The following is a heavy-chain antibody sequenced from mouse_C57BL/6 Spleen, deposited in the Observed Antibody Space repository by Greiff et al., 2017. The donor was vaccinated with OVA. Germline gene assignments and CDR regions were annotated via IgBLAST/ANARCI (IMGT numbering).Heavy chain of an antibody. V-gene: IGHV2-5*01. Sequence: QVQLKESGPGLVQPSQSLSITCTVSGFSLTSYGVHWVRQSPGKGLEWLGVIWRGGSTDYNAAFMSRLSITKDNSKSQVFFKMNSLQADDTAIYYCAKKWDSNSLYAMDYWGQGTSVTVSS. CDR1: GFSLTSYG. CDR3: AKKWDSNSLYAMDY. CDR2: IWRGGST. J-gene: IGHJ4*01. D-gene: IGHD2-5*01.